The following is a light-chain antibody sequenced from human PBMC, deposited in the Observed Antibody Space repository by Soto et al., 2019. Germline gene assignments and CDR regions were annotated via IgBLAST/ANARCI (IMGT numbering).Light chain of an antibody. J-gene: IGKJ1*01. CDR2: GAS. CDR1: QSVSRN. V-gene: IGKV3-15*01. CDR3: HQYNDWPET. Sequence: EIVMTQSPATLSVSPGERATLSCRASQSVSRNLAWYQQKPGQAPRLLIYGASTRATGIAARFSGSGSEREFTLTISSLQSEDLAVYYCHQYNDWPETFGQGTKVVMK.